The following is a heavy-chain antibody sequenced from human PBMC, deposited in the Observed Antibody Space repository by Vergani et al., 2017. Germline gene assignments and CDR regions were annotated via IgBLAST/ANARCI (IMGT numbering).Heavy chain of an antibody. V-gene: IGHV3-15*01. D-gene: IGHD1-26*01. J-gene: IGHJ3*01. CDR1: GFTFSHTW. CDR3: ATHQVGGDFGRGTPDV. Sequence: EVHLVESGGSVVKPGGSLRLSCAASGFTFSHTWMSWLRQSPGKGLEWLGRIKSQVDGGTTEFATPVKARFTTSRDDSRDMVYLQLNGLKTEDTGIYYCATHQVGGDFGRGTPDVWVQGTVVTVSS. CDR2: IKSQVDGGTT.